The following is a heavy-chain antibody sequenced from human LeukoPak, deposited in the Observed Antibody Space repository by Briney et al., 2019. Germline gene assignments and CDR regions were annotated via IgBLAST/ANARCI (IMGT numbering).Heavy chain of an antibody. CDR1: GGSISSYY. V-gene: IGHV4-59*08. CDR3: ARRGAGHAFDI. CDR2: IYYSGST. J-gene: IGHJ3*02. D-gene: IGHD4-17*01. Sequence: SETLSLTCTVSGGSISSYYWSWIRQPPGKGLECIGYIYYSGSTNYNPSLKSRVNISIDTSRTQFSLKLSSVTAADTAMYYCARRGAGHAFDIWGQGTMVTVSS.